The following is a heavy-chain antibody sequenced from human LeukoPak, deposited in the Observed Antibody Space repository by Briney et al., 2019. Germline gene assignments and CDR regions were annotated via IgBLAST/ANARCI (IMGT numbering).Heavy chain of an antibody. D-gene: IGHD4-23*01. J-gene: IGHJ4*02. V-gene: IGHV3-23*01. CDR3: ARETPAFDY. Sequence: GGSLTLSCIDSGFTFNRFAMSWVRQAPGRGLEWVSTISSSGSTTYYIDSVKGRFTISRDNSRNTLYLQLNSLRGEDTAVYYCARETPAFDYWGQGTLVTAS. CDR1: GFTFNRFA. CDR2: ISSSGSTT.